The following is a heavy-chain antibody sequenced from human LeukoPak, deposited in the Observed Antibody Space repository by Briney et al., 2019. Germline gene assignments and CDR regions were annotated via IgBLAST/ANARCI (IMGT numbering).Heavy chain of an antibody. CDR1: GGSISSGGYY. Sequence: KTSETLSLTCTVSGGSISSGGYYWSWIRQPPGKGLEWIGYIYHSGSTYYNPSLKSRVTISVDTSKNQFSLKLSSVTAADTAVYYCARSPYPYSSSSGDAFDIWGQGTMVTVSS. D-gene: IGHD6-6*01. CDR3: ARSPYPYSSSSGDAFDI. V-gene: IGHV4-30-2*01. CDR2: IYHSGST. J-gene: IGHJ3*02.